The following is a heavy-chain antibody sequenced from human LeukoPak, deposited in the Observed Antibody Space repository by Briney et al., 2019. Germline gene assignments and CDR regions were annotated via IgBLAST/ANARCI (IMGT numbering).Heavy chain of an antibody. D-gene: IGHD3-10*01. J-gene: IGHJ4*02. Sequence: PSETLSLTCTVSGGSISSYYWSWIRQPPGKGLEWIGEINHSGSTNYNPSLKSRVTISVDTSKNQFSLKLSSVTAADTAVYYCARGTMVRGVIILVWGQGTLVTVSS. CDR3: ARGTMVRGVIILV. CDR1: GGSISSYY. V-gene: IGHV4-34*01. CDR2: INHSGST.